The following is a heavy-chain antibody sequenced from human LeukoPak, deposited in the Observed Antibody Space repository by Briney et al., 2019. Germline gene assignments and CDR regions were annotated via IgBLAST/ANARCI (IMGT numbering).Heavy chain of an antibody. J-gene: IGHJ3*02. CDR3: ARDRSDYVWGSYRYKGAFDI. CDR1: GVSISSYY. V-gene: IGHV4-59*01. Sequence: SETLSLTCTVSGVSISSYYWSWIRQPPGKGLEWIGDIYYSGSTNYNPSLKSRVTISVDTSKNQLSLKLSSVTAADTAVYYCARDRSDYVWGSYRYKGAFDIWGQGTMVTVSS. CDR2: IYYSGST. D-gene: IGHD3-16*02.